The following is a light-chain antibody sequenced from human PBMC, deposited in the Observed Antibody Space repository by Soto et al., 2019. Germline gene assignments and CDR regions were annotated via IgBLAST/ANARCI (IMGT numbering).Light chain of an antibody. CDR2: KAS. V-gene: IGKV1-5*03. Sequence: DIQMTQSPSTLSASVGDRVTITCRASQSISSWLAWYQQKPGKAPKLLIYKASSLESGVPSRFSGSGSATEFTITISSLPADDFATYYCQQYKSYPTFGQGTRLEIK. J-gene: IGKJ5*01. CDR1: QSISSW. CDR3: QQYKSYPT.